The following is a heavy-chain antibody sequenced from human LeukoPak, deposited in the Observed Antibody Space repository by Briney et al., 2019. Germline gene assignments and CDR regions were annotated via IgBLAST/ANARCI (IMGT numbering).Heavy chain of an antibody. J-gene: IGHJ4*02. V-gene: IGHV5-51*01. CDR2: IYPGDSDP. D-gene: IGHD1-26*01. Sequence: AIIYPGDSDPRYSPSFQGQVAISADKSITTAYLQWSSLKASDTAMYYCARREGAMSFDYWGQGTLVTVSS. CDR3: ARREGAMSFDY.